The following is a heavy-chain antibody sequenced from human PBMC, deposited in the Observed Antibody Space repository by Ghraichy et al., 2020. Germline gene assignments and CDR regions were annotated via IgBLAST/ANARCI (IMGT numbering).Heavy chain of an antibody. CDR2: ITGSGNTI. CDR3: ARDLAWRTVPGTSY. J-gene: IGHJ4*02. Sequence: GESLNISCAASGFTFSSYTMNWVRQAPGKGLEWLSFITGSGNTIYYADSVRGRFTISRDNAKNSLYLQMNSLRAEDTAVYYCARDLAWRTVPGTSYWGQGTLVTVSS. D-gene: IGHD6-19*01. V-gene: IGHV3-48*01. CDR1: GFTFSSYT.